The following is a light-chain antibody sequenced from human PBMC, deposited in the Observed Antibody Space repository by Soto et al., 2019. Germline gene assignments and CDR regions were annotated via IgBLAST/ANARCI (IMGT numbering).Light chain of an antibody. CDR1: QRISIW. J-gene: IGKJ1*01. CDR2: KTS. V-gene: IGKV1-5*03. CDR3: QHGNDDTCT. Sequence: DIHMTQSHSTLYASVGDRVTITCRASQRISIWLAWYQQKPGKAPNLLIYKTSSLETGVPSRFSGSGSGTEFTLPISSLQPDDFATYYFQHGNDDTCTFGQGNTWEFK.